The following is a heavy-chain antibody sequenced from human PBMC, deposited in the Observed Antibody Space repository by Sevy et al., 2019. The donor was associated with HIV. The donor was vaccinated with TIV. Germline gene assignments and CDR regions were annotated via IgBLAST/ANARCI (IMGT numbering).Heavy chain of an antibody. CDR1: GFTFINAW. CDR3: TTVAYYYESSGSRGDY. V-gene: IGHV3-15*01. J-gene: IGHJ4*02. D-gene: IGHD3-22*01. Sequence: GGSLRLSCAASGFTFINAWMSWVRQAPGKGLEWVGRIKSKADGGTTDYAAPVKGRFTVSRDDSKNMVDLQMNSLETEDTAVYYCTTVAYYYESSGSRGDYWGQGTLVTVSS. CDR2: IKSKADGGTT.